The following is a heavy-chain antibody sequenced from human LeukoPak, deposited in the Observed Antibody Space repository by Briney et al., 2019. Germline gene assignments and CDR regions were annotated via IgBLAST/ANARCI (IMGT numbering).Heavy chain of an antibody. CDR1: GYTFTSYY. CDR2: INPSGGST. J-gene: IGHJ4*02. D-gene: IGHD3-9*01. V-gene: IGHV1-46*01. CDR3: ARDLSYDILTGYYMTPPFDY. Sequence: ASVKVSCKASGYTFTSYYMHWVRQAPGQGLEWMGIINPSGGSTSYAQKFQGRVTMTRDTSTSTVYMELSSLRSEGTAVYYCARDLSYDILTGYYMTPPFDYWGQGTLVTAYS.